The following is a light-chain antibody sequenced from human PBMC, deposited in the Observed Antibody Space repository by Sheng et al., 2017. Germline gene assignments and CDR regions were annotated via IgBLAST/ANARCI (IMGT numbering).Light chain of an antibody. Sequence: QSVLTQPPSVSGAPGQRVTISCTGSSSNIGAGYDVHWYQQLPGTAPKLLIYGNSNRPSGVPDRFSGSKPGTSASLAITGLQAEDEADYYCQSYDSSLSGSLFGGGTKLTVL. CDR3: QSYDSSLSGSL. CDR1: SSNIGAGYD. V-gene: IGLV1-40*01. J-gene: IGLJ2*01. CDR2: GNS.